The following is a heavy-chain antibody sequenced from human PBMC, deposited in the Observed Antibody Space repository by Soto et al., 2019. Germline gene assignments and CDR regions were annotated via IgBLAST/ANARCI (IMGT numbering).Heavy chain of an antibody. Sequence: PGGSLRLSCAASGFTFSGSAMHWVRQASGKGLEWVGRIRSKANSYATAYAASVKGRFTISRDDSKNTAYLQMNSLKTEDTAVYYCTRYLEVYGDDYTDYYYYYGMDVWGQGTTVTVSS. CDR1: GFTFSGSA. D-gene: IGHD4-17*01. CDR3: TRYLEVYGDDYTDYYYYYGMDV. J-gene: IGHJ6*02. CDR2: IRSKANSYAT. V-gene: IGHV3-73*01.